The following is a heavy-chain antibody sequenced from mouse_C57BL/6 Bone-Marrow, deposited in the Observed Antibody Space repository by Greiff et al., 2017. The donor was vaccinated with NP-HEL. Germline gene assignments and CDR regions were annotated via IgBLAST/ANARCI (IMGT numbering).Heavy chain of an antibody. D-gene: IGHD2-3*01. Sequence: EVKLVESGGGLVQPGGSLKLSCAASGFTFSDYYMYWVRQTPEKRLEWVAYISNGGGSTYSPDTVKGRFTISRDNAKNTLYLQMSRLKSEDTAMYYCARQGDGPDVWGTGTTVTVSS. CDR3: ARQGDGPDV. V-gene: IGHV5-12*01. J-gene: IGHJ1*03. CDR2: ISNGGGST. CDR1: GFTFSDYY.